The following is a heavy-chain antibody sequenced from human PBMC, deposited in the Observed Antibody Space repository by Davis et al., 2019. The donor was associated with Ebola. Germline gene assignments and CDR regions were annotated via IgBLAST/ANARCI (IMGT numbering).Heavy chain of an antibody. D-gene: IGHD4-23*01. Sequence: PGGSLRLSCAASGFIFSNYWMSWVRQAPGKGLEWVANIKQDGSEKYYVDSVKGRFTISRDNDKNSLSLQMNGLRAEDTAVYYCARGPSTGNSFTYWGQGTLVTVSS. CDR2: IKQDGSEK. V-gene: IGHV3-7*01. J-gene: IGHJ4*02. CDR1: GFIFSNYW. CDR3: ARGPSTGNSFTY.